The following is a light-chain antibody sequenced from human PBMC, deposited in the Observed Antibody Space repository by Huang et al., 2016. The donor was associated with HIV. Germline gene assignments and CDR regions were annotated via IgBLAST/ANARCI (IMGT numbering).Light chain of an antibody. CDR2: GAS. V-gene: IGKV1-9*01. CDR1: QDISSS. Sequence: IQLTQSPSSLSASVGDSVTITCRASQDISSSLAWYQQKPGKAPKLLIYGASTLQSGVPSRLSGSGSGTDFTLTISSLQPEDSATYYCQQVNNYPYTFGQGTKLEIK. CDR3: QQVNNYPYT. J-gene: IGKJ2*01.